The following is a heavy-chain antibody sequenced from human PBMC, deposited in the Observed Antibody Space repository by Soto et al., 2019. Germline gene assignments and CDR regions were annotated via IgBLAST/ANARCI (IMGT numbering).Heavy chain of an antibody. J-gene: IGHJ4*02. CDR3: ARPLHAPSLAAAGDF. V-gene: IGHV3-7*03. CDR1: GFTFSDFW. D-gene: IGHD6-13*01. CDR2: IKQDGGQQ. Sequence: PGGSLRLSCAASGFTFSDFWMTWVRQAPGKGLEWVASIKQDGGQQIYVDSVKGRFTVSRDNAKKLLSLEMNSLRAEDTAVYYCARPLHAPSLAAAGDFWGQGTLVTV.